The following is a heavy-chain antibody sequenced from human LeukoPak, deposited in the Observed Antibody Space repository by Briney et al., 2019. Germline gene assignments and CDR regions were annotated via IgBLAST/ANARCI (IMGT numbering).Heavy chain of an antibody. V-gene: IGHV1-69*06. J-gene: IGHJ4*02. CDR2: IIPIFGTA. D-gene: IGHD3-10*01. CDR3: ARGVWFGELSFDY. Sequence: ASVKVSCKASGGTFSSYAISWVRQAPGQGLEWMGGIIPIFGTANYAQKFQGRVTITAGKSTSTAYMELSSLRSEDTAVYYCARGVWFGELSFDYWGQGTLVTVSS. CDR1: GGTFSSYA.